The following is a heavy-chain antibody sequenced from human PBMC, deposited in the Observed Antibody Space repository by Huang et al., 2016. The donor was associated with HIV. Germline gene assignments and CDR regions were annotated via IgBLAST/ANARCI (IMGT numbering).Heavy chain of an antibody. J-gene: IGHJ4*02. CDR3: AKDGRGSGTYYDYFEY. D-gene: IGHD1-26*01. V-gene: IGHV3-30*18. CDR1: GFTFNKFD. CDR2: ISYDGSSK. Sequence: QVQLVESGGGVVQPGRSLRLSCAAFGFTFNKFDMHWVRQAPGKGLEWVAIISYDGSSKYHADSVEGRFTISRDNSKNTVYLQMNSLRVEDTAVYYCAKDGRGSGTYYDYFEYWGQGTLVTVSS.